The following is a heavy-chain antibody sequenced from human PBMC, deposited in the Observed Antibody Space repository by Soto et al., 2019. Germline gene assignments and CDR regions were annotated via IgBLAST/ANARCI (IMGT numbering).Heavy chain of an antibody. Sequence: PSETLSLTCTVSGGSISSYYWSWIRQPPGKGLEWSGYIYYSGSTNYNPSLKSRVTISVDTSKNQFSLKLSSVTAADTAVYYCASGGTYCSSTSCYFWFDPWGQGTLVTVSS. J-gene: IGHJ5*02. V-gene: IGHV4-59*01. CDR2: IYYSGST. CDR3: ASGGTYCSSTSCYFWFDP. CDR1: GGSISSYY. D-gene: IGHD2-2*01.